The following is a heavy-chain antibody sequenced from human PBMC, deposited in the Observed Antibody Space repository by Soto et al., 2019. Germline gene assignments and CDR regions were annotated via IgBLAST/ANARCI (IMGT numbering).Heavy chain of an antibody. J-gene: IGHJ6*02. Sequence: QVQLVQSGAEVKKPGSSVKVSCKASGGTFSSYAISWVRQAPGQGLEWMGGIIPIFGTADYAQKFQGRVTITADESTSTAYMELSSLRAEDTAVYYCARQGDPGGYYYYGMDVWGQGTTVTVSS. CDR1: GGTFSSYA. D-gene: IGHD2-21*02. CDR3: ARQGDPGGYYYYGMDV. V-gene: IGHV1-69*12. CDR2: IIPIFGTA.